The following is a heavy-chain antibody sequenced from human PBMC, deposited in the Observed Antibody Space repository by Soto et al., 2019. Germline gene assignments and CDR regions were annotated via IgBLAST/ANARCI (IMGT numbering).Heavy chain of an antibody. Sequence: LSLTCAVSGGSIISGGYSWSWIRQPPGKGLQWIGHIYEGGNTYYTPSLESRVAISTDKSKNQFSLRLSSVTAADTAVYYCVRRSPEDAFDIWGQGTMVTVSS. V-gene: IGHV4-30-2*01. J-gene: IGHJ3*02. CDR1: GGSIISGGYS. CDR3: VRRSPEDAFDI. CDR2: IYEGGNT.